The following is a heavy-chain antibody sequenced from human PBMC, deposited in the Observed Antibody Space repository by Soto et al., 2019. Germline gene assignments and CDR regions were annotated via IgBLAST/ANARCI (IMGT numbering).Heavy chain of an antibody. CDR3: ARATIWFGELLSPYYFDY. V-gene: IGHV4-31*03. CDR1: GGSISSGGYY. D-gene: IGHD3-10*01. Sequence: QVQLQESRPGLVKPSQTLSLTCTVSGGSISSGGYYWSWIRQHPGKGLEWIGYIYYSGSTYYNPSLKSRVTISVDTSKNQFSLKLSSVTAADTAVYYCARATIWFGELLSPYYFDYSGQGTLVTVSS. J-gene: IGHJ4*02. CDR2: IYYSGST.